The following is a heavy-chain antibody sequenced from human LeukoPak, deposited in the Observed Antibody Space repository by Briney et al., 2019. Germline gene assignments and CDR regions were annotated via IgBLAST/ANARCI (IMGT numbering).Heavy chain of an antibody. Sequence: KPPETLSLTCTVSGGSISSSSYYWGWIRQPPGKGLEWIGSIYYSGSTYYNPSLKSRVTISVDTSKNQFSLKLGSVTAADTAVYYCASPFYDFWSGAFDIWGQGTMVTVSS. D-gene: IGHD3-3*01. J-gene: IGHJ3*02. CDR3: ASPFYDFWSGAFDI. CDR1: GGSISSSSYY. V-gene: IGHV4-39*01. CDR2: IYYSGST.